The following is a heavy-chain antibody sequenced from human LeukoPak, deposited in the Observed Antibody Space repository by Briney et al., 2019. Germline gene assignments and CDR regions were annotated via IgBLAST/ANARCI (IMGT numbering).Heavy chain of an antibody. Sequence: SETLSLTCAVSVGSLSSYYWSSIRPPPRKGLEWIGYIYYSGSTNYNPSLKSRVTISVDTSKKQFSLKLSSVTAADTAVYYCARHGDYVWGSYRDPGYFQHWGQGTLVTVSS. J-gene: IGHJ1*01. CDR2: IYYSGST. CDR1: VGSLSSYY. V-gene: IGHV4-59*08. CDR3: ARHGDYVWGSYRDPGYFQH. D-gene: IGHD3-16*02.